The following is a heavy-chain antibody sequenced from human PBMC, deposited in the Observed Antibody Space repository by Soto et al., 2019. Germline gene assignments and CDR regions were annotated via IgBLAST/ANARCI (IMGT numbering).Heavy chain of an antibody. CDR2: IDPSDSYT. J-gene: IGHJ6*02. CDR1: GYSFTSYW. D-gene: IGHD2-15*01. Sequence: PGESLKISCKGSGYSFTSYWISWVRQMPGKGLEWMGRIDPSDSYTNYSPSFQGHVTISADKSISTAYLQWSSLKASDTAMYYCARIGCSGGSCHYYYYYGMDVWGQGTTVTVSS. V-gene: IGHV5-10-1*01. CDR3: ARIGCSGGSCHYYYYYGMDV.